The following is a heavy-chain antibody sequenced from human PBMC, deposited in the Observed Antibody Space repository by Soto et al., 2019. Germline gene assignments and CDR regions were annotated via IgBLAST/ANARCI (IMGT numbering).Heavy chain of an antibody. D-gene: IGHD6-6*01. J-gene: IGHJ6*02. V-gene: IGHV5-10-1*01. CDR1: GYSFTNYW. CDR2: IDLSDSYT. CDR3: ARRSESSTSSLYYYGLDV. Sequence: GESLKISCQGSGYSFTNYWISWVRQMPGKGLEWMGRIDLSDSYTNYSPSFQGHVTFSADKSITTAYLQWSSLKASDTAMYYCARRSESSTSSLYYYGLDVWGQGTTVTVSS.